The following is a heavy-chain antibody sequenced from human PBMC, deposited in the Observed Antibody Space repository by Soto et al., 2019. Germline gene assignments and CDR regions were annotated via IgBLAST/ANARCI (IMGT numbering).Heavy chain of an antibody. CDR1: GGSFSGYY. CDR3: ARFGLNYYGSGSYYPHYYYYGMDV. D-gene: IGHD3-10*01. Sequence: PSETLSLTCAVYGGSFSGYYWSWIRQPPGKGLEWIGEINHSGSTNYNPSLKSRVTISVDTSKNQFSLKLSSVTAADTAVYYCARFGLNYYGSGSYYPHYYYYGMDVWGQGTTVT. J-gene: IGHJ6*02. V-gene: IGHV4-34*01. CDR2: INHSGST.